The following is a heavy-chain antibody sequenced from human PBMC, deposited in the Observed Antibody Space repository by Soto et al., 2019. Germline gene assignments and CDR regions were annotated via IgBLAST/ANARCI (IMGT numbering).Heavy chain of an antibody. CDR2: INAGNGNT. D-gene: IGHD3-10*01. V-gene: IGHV1-3*01. J-gene: IGHJ5*02. Sequence: ASVKVSCKASGYTFTSYAMHWVRQAPGQRLEWMGWINAGNGNTKYSQKFQGRVTITRDTSASTAYMELSSLRSEDTAVYYCARGIWFGEFPNWFDPWGQGTLVTVSS. CDR3: ARGIWFGEFPNWFDP. CDR1: GYTFTSYA.